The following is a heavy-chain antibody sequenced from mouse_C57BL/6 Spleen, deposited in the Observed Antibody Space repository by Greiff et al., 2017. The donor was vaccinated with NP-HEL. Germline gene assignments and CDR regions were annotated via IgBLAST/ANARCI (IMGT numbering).Heavy chain of an antibody. V-gene: IGHV1-50*01. CDR1: GYTFTSYW. CDR2: IDPSDSYT. Sequence: VQLQQPGAELVKPGASVKLSCKASGYTFTSYWMQWVKQRPGQGLEWIGEIDPSDSYTNYNQKFKGKATLTVDTSSSTAYMQLSSLTSEDSAVYYCAYDYYGSSGDYAMDYWGQGTSVTVSS. D-gene: IGHD1-1*01. CDR3: AYDYYGSSGDYAMDY. J-gene: IGHJ4*01.